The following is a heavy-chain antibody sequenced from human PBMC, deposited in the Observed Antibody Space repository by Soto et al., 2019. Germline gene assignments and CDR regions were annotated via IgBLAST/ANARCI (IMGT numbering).Heavy chain of an antibody. CDR2: IIPIFGTA. CDR3: ATYRRYFDWTTAWDGYYYGMDV. V-gene: IGHV1-69*06. Sequence: VKVRCTGSGGPFISSAINWGRRAPGQGLEWMGGIIPIFGTANYAQKFQGRVTITADKSTSTAYMELSSLRSEDTAVYYCATYRRYFDWTTAWDGYYYGMDVWGQGTTVTVSS. J-gene: IGHJ6*02. D-gene: IGHD3-9*01. CDR1: GGPFISSA.